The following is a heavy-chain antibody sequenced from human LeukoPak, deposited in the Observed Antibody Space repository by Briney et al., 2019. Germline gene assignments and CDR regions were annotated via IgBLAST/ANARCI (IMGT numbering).Heavy chain of an antibody. D-gene: IGHD2-2*01. CDR2: INWNGGST. V-gene: IGHV3-20*04. CDR3: ARERIVVVPAASRGYYYYMDV. CDR1: GFTFDDYG. Sequence: PGGSLRLSCAASGFTFDDYGMSWVRQAPGKGLEWVSGINWNGGSTGYADSVKGRFTISRDNAKNSLYLQMNSLRAEDTAVYYCARERIVVVPAASRGYYYYMDVWGKGTTVTVSS. J-gene: IGHJ6*03.